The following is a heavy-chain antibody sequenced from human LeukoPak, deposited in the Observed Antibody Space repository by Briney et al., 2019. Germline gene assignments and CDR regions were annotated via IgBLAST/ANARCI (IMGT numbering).Heavy chain of an antibody. J-gene: IGHJ4*02. Sequence: GGSLRLSCAASGFTFSSYSFNWVRQAPGKGLEWVSSITTTSSYIWYADSAKGRFTISRDNAQNSLYLQMNSLRVEDTAVYYCVRELSGSGNVYYFDHWGQGTLVTVSS. V-gene: IGHV3-21*01. D-gene: IGHD6-19*01. CDR2: ITTTSSYI. CDR1: GFTFSSYS. CDR3: VRELSGSGNVYYFDH.